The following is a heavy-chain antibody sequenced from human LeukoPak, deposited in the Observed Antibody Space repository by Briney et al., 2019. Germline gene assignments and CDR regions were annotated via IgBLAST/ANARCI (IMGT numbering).Heavy chain of an antibody. CDR3: ARVGFGNTPHPIDY. CDR2: IYYSGST. J-gene: IGHJ4*02. CDR1: DGSSSSSS. D-gene: IGHD4-23*01. Sequence: PSETLSLTCTVSDGSSSSSSWNWIRQPPGKGLEWIGYIYYSGSTKYNPSLESRVTISVDTSKNQFSLELSSVTAADTAVYYCARVGFGNTPHPIDYWGQGTLVTVSS. V-gene: IGHV4-59*01.